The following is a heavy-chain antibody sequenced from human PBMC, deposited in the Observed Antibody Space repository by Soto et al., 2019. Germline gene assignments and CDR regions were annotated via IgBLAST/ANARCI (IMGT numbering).Heavy chain of an antibody. Sequence: QVQLVQSGAEVKKPGSSVKVSCKASGGTFSSYAISWVRQAPGQGLEWMGGIIPMFGTTKYAQKFQGRLTITADESTSTAYMELSSLRSGDTAVYSCARGVVVVATSQVGWFDPWGQGTLVTVSS. V-gene: IGHV1-69*01. CDR3: ARGVVVVATSQVGWFDP. CDR2: IIPMFGTT. J-gene: IGHJ5*02. D-gene: IGHD2-15*01. CDR1: GGTFSSYA.